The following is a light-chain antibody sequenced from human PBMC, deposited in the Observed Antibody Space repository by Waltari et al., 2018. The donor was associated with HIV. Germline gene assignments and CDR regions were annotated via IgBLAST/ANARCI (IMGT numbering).Light chain of an antibody. Sequence: QSALPQPASVSGSPGQSINISCTGTTSDVGRYKLFSWYQRHPGKSPKLMLYEVTKRPSGFSNRFSGSKSGNTASLTISGLQAEDEADYYCHSYATGSAWVFGGGTKLTVL. CDR2: EVT. CDR3: HSYATGSAWV. CDR1: TSDVGRYKL. J-gene: IGLJ3*02. V-gene: IGLV2-23*02.